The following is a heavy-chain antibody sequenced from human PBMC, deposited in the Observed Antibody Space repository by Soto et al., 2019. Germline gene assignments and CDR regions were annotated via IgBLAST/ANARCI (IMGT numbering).Heavy chain of an antibody. Sequence: GESLKISCKGSGYSFAGYWITWVRKKPGKGLEWMGRIDPSDSQTYYSPSFRGHVTISATKSITTVFLQWSSLRASDTAMYYCARQIYDSDTGPNFQYYFDSWGQGTPVTVSS. CDR2: IDPSDSQT. CDR1: GYSFAGYW. V-gene: IGHV5-10-1*01. D-gene: IGHD3-22*01. CDR3: ARQIYDSDTGPNFQYYFDS. J-gene: IGHJ4*02.